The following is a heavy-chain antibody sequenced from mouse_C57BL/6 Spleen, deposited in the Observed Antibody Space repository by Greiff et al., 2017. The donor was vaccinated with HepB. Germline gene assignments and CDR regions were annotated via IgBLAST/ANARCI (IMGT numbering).Heavy chain of an antibody. Sequence: LVESGAELVRPGASVTLSCKASGYTFTDYEMHWVKQTPVHGLEWIGAIDPETGGTAYNQKFKGKAILTADKSSSTAYMELRSLTSEDSAVYYCTSPLGDYWGQGTTLTVSS. D-gene: IGHD4-1*01. CDR2: IDPETGGT. CDR3: TSPLGDY. J-gene: IGHJ2*01. V-gene: IGHV1-15*01. CDR1: GYTFTDYE.